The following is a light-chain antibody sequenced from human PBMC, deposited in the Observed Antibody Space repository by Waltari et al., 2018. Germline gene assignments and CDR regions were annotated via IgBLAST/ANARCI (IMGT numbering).Light chain of an antibody. V-gene: IGKV4-1*01. CDR3: QQYYTTPRT. J-gene: IGKJ2*01. CDR2: WAS. CDR1: QSVFFTSIDKHY. Sequence: IVMTQSPDFLAVSLGERATINCRSSQSVFFTSIDKHYLAWFQQKPGQSPKLLIYWASTRQSGVPDRFSGSGSGTEFSLTIDNLQAEDVAVYYCQQYYTTPRTFGQGTKLEIK.